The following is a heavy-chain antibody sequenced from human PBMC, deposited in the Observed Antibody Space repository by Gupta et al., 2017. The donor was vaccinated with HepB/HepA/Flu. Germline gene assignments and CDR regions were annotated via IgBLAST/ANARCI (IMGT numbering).Heavy chain of an antibody. CDR2: IQTAGRVK. Sequence: EVQLVESGGGLVQPGGSLRLSCAASGFTFRNYWMNCVRQTPEKGLEWVDKIQTAGRVKAYVDSVKGRVTVFREQAKNSMWITMXRVTAEDTGGDEFSAWGVKNYWGHVTMVTVSS. D-gene: IGHD3-16*01. V-gene: IGHV3-7*01. J-gene: IGHJ4*01. CDR3: SAWGVKNY. CDR1: GFTFRNYW.